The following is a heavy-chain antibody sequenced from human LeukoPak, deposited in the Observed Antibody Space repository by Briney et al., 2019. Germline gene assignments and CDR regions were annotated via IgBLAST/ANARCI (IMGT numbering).Heavy chain of an antibody. CDR3: AKDSLRWSYFYYGMDV. J-gene: IGHJ6*02. CDR1: GYTFSKYA. D-gene: IGHD4-23*01. V-gene: IGHV3-23*01. Sequence: GGSLRLSCAGSGYTFSKYAMGWVRQAPGKGLEWVSGIGDSGITTDYADSVKGRFTISRDNSKNTLYLQMNSLRAEDTAVYYCAKDSLRWSYFYYGMDVWGQGTTVTVSS. CDR2: IGDSGITT.